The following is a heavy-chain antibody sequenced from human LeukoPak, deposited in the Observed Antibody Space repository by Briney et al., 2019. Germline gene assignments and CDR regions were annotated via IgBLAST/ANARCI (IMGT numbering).Heavy chain of an antibody. V-gene: IGHV3-30*02. Sequence: GGSLRLSCAASGFTFSSYGMRWVRQAPGKGLEWVAFIRYDGSNKYYADSVKSRFTISRDNSKNTLYLQMNSLRAEDTAVYYCARAWSAVAHFDYWGQGTLVTVSS. D-gene: IGHD6-19*01. CDR2: IRYDGSNK. CDR1: GFTFSSYG. CDR3: ARAWSAVAHFDY. J-gene: IGHJ4*02.